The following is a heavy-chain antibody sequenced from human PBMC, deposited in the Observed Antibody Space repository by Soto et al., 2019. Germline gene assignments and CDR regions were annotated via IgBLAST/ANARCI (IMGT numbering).Heavy chain of an antibody. CDR1: GFTFSSYA. V-gene: IGHV3-30-3*01. Sequence: QVQLVESGGGVVQPGRSLRLSCAASGFTFSSYAMHWVRQAPGKGLEWVAVISYDGSNKYYADSVKGRFTISRDNSKNTLYLQMNSLRAEDTAVYYCATLLTIFGVATLPPSMDVW. J-gene: IGHJ6*01. CDR3: ATLLTIFGVATLPPSMDV. D-gene: IGHD3-3*01. CDR2: ISYDGSNK.